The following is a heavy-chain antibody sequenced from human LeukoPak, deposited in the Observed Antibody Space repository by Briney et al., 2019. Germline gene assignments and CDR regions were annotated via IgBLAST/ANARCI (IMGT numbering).Heavy chain of an antibody. CDR1: GFTFSSYS. D-gene: IGHD6-19*01. V-gene: IGHV3-64D*08. Sequence: GGSLRLSCSASGFTFSSYSMHWVRQAPGKGLEYVSTISSDGGSTYYADSVKGRSIISRDNSTKTLYLQTSSLRAEDTAAYYCVKDQWYSNGWYIFDYWGQGTLVTVSS. CDR2: ISSDGGST. J-gene: IGHJ4*01. CDR3: VKDQWYSNGWYIFDY.